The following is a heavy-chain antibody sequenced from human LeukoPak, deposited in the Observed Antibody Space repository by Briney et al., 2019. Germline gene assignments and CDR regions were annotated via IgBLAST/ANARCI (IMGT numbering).Heavy chain of an antibody. CDR2: IYYRGST. CDR1: GGSISSHY. D-gene: IGHD3-22*01. CDR3: ARDRAYYYDSSGTTGAFDI. V-gene: IGHV4-59*11. Sequence: ASETLSLTCTVSGGSISSHYWSWIRQPPGKGLEWIGYIYYRGSTNYNPSLKSRVTISVDTSKNQFSLKLSSVTAADTAVYYCARDRAYYYDSSGTTGAFDIWGQGTMVTVSS. J-gene: IGHJ3*02.